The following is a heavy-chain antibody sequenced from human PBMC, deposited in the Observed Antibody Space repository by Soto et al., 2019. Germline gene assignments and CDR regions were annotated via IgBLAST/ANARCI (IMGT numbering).Heavy chain of an antibody. Sequence: QVQVVESGGGVVQSGRSLRLSCAASGFTFSSFGMHWVRQAPGKGLEWVSLIWYDGSKKSYGDSVKGRFTISRDNSRNTVYLQMNSLRADDTAVYYCARDASYYSLWSGYYPSRNGMDAWGQGTTVTVSS. J-gene: IGHJ6*02. CDR2: IWYDGSKK. V-gene: IGHV3-33*01. D-gene: IGHD3-3*01. CDR3: ARDASYYSLWSGYYPSRNGMDA. CDR1: GFTFSSFG.